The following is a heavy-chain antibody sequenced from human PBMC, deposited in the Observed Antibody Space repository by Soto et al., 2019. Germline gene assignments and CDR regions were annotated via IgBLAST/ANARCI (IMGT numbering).Heavy chain of an antibody. J-gene: IGHJ4*02. CDR3: VRSSPFDY. CDR2: ISYDGSNK. V-gene: IGHV3-30-3*01. CDR1: GFTFSSYA. Sequence: LRLSCAASGFTFSSYAMHRVRQAPGKGLEWVAVISYDGSNKYYADSVKGRFTISRDNSKNTLYLQMNSLRAEDTAVYYCVRSSPFDYWGQGTLVTVSS.